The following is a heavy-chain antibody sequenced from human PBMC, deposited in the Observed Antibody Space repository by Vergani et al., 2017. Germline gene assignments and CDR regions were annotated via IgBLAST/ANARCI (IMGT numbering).Heavy chain of an antibody. V-gene: IGHV4-39*07. CDR2: IYYSGST. D-gene: IGHD4-17*01. CDR1: GGSISSSSYY. CDR3: ARDPPGYGDESEWGDA. Sequence: QLQLQESGPGLVKPSETLSLTCTVSGGSISSSSYYWGWIRQPPGKGLEWIGSIYYSGSTYYNPSLKSRVTISVDTAKNQFSLKLSSVTAADTAVYYCARDPPGYGDESEWGDAWGQGTLVTVSS. J-gene: IGHJ5*02.